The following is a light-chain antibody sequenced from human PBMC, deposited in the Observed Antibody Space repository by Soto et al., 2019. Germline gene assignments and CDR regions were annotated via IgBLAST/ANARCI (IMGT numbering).Light chain of an antibody. CDR3: QQYGSSLIT. CDR1: QSVSSSY. Sequence: EIVLTQSPGPLSLSPGERATLSCRASQSVSSSYLAWYQQKPGQAPRLLIYGASSRATGIPDRFSGSGSGTDFTLTISRLEPEDSAVYYCQQYGSSLITFGQGTRLEIK. V-gene: IGKV3-20*01. J-gene: IGKJ5*01. CDR2: GAS.